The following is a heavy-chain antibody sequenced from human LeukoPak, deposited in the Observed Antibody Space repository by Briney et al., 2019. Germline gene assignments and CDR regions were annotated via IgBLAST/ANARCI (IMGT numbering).Heavy chain of an antibody. CDR1: GFTFSSYW. Sequence: PGGSLRLSCAASGFTFSSYWMSWVRQAPGKGLEWVANIKQDGSEKYYVDSVKGRFTISRDNAKNSLYLQMNSLRAEDTAVYYCARDLGDSSGYYDDAFDIWGQGTMVTVSS. D-gene: IGHD3-22*01. CDR3: ARDLGDSSGYYDDAFDI. CDR2: IKQDGSEK. V-gene: IGHV3-7*01. J-gene: IGHJ3*02.